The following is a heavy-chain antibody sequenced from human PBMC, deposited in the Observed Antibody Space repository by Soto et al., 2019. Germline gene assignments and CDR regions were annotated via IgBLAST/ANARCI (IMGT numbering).Heavy chain of an antibody. CDR1: GFTFSDYY. Sequence: LRLSCAASGFTFSDYYMSWIRQAPGKGLEWVSYISSSGSTIYYADSVKGRFTISRDNAKNSLYLQMNSLRAEDTAVYYCARDGPLPAARRYYYGMDVWGQGTTVTVSS. CDR3: ARDGPLPAARRYYYGMDV. V-gene: IGHV3-11*01. CDR2: ISSSGSTI. D-gene: IGHD6-6*01. J-gene: IGHJ6*02.